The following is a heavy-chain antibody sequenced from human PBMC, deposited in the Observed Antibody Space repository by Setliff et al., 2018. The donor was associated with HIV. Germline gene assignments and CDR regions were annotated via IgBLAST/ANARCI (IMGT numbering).Heavy chain of an antibody. CDR2: IYTSGST. D-gene: IGHD3-16*02. CDR3: ARDRGDRDRDYWYFDL. V-gene: IGHV4-4*07. J-gene: IGHJ2*01. Sequence: SETLSLTCTVSGGSISSYYWSWVRQPAGKGLEWIGRIYTSGSTNYNPSLKSRVTMSVDTSKNQFSLKLSSVTAADTAVYYCARDRGDRDRDYWYFDLWGRGTLVTVSS. CDR1: GGSISSYY.